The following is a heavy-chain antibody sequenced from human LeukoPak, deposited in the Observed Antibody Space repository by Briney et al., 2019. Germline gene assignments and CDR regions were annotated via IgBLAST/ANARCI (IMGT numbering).Heavy chain of an antibody. V-gene: IGHV3-23*01. CDR3: AKVRNSGYYFDY. J-gene: IGHJ4*02. D-gene: IGHD5-12*01. CDR2: ISGSGGST. Sequence: GGSLRLSCAASGFTFSSSAMSWVRQAPGKGLEWVSAISGSGGSTDYADSVKGRFTISRDNSKNTLYLQMNSLRAEDTAVYYCAKVRNSGYYFDYWGQGTLVTVSS. CDR1: GFTFSSSA.